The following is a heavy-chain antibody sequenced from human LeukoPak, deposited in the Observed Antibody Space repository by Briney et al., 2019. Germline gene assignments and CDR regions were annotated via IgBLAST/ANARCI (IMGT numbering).Heavy chain of an antibody. D-gene: IGHD3-3*01. J-gene: IGHJ4*02. CDR3: AKPYDFWSGYYGDY. V-gene: IGHV3-23*01. CDR2: ISGSGGST. CDR1: GFTFSSYA. Sequence: GGSLRLSCAASGFTFSSYAMSWVRRAPGKGLEWVSAISGSGGSTYYADSVKGRFTISRDNSKNTLYLQMNSLRAEDTAVYYCAKPYDFWSGYYGDYWGQGTLVTVSS.